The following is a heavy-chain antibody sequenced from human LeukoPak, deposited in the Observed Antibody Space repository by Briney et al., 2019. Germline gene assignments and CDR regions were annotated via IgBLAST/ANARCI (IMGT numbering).Heavy chain of an antibody. V-gene: IGHV3-7*01. CDR1: GFTFSSYW. J-gene: IGHJ6*03. Sequence: GGSLRLSCAASGFTFSSYWMSWVRQAPGKGLEWVANIKQDGSEKYYVDSVKGRFTISRDNAKNSLYLQMNSLRAEDTAVYYCARDNYDFWSGYPKFYYYYYMDVWGKGTTVTVSS. CDR2: IKQDGSEK. D-gene: IGHD3-3*01. CDR3: ARDNYDFWSGYPKFYYYYYMDV.